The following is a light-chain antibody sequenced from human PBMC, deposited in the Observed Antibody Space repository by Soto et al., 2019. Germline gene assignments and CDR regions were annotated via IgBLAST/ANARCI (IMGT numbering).Light chain of an antibody. CDR1: SSDVGAYNY. CDR3: SSYRSSSTFV. V-gene: IGLV2-14*01. Sequence: ALAQPASVSGSPGQSITISCTGTSSDVGAYNYVSWYQQYPGKAPKVIIFEVRKRPSGVSNRFSGSKSGDTGSLTISGLQAEDEADYYCSSYRSSSTFVFGTGTKVTVL. CDR2: EVR. J-gene: IGLJ1*01.